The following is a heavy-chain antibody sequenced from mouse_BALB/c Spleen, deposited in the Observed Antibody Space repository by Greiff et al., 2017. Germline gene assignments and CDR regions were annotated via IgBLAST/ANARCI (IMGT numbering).Heavy chain of an antibody. V-gene: IGHV7-3*02. J-gene: IGHJ3*01. Sequence: EVQGVESGGGLVQPGGSLRLSCATSGFTFTDYYMSWVRQPPGKALEWFGFIRNTANGYTTEYSASVKGRFTISRDNSQSILYLQMNTLRAEDSATYDCARAPDDDRYDGFAYWGQGTLVTVSA. CDR2: IRNTANGYTT. D-gene: IGHD2-14*01. CDR3: ARAPDDDRYDGFAY. CDR1: GFTFTDYY.